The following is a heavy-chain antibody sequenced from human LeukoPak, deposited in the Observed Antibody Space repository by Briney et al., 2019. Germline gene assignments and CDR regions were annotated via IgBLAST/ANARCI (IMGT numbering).Heavy chain of an antibody. V-gene: IGHV3-48*01. CDR1: GFTFSDYT. Sequence: GGSLRLSCVASGFTFSDYTMNWVRQAPGKGPKWLSYMDYGGRVVYHADSVKGRFTISSDNAENSLYLQMNSLRVEDTALYYRTRDLEYWGQGVLVTVSS. CDR2: MDYGGRVV. CDR3: TRDLEY. J-gene: IGHJ4*02.